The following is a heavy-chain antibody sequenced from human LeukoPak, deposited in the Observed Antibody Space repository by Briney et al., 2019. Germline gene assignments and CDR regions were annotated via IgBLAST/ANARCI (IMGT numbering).Heavy chain of an antibody. CDR1: GFTFSSYW. D-gene: IGHD3-16*02. CDR2: IKQDGSEK. Sequence: GGSLRLSCAASGFTFSSYWMSWVRQAPGKGLEWVANIKQDGSEKYYVDSVKGRFTISRDNAKNSLYLQMNSLRAEDTAVYYCARDIDDYVWGSYRPLDYWGQGTLVTVSS. CDR3: ARDIDDYVWGSYRPLDY. V-gene: IGHV3-7*01. J-gene: IGHJ4*02.